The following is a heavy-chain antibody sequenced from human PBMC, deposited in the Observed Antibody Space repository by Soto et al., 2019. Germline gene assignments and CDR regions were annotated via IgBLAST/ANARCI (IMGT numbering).Heavy chain of an antibody. J-gene: IGHJ4*02. CDR3: ARASQLCTNGVCYDY. D-gene: IGHD2-8*01. CDR1: GFTVSSNY. V-gene: IGHV3-66*01. Sequence: GGSLRLSCAASGFTVSSNYMSWVRQAPGKGLEWVSVIYSGGSSYSADSVKGRFTISRHNSKNTLYLQMNSLRAEDTAVDYGARASQLCTNGVCYDYWGQGTLVTVSS. CDR2: IYSGGSS.